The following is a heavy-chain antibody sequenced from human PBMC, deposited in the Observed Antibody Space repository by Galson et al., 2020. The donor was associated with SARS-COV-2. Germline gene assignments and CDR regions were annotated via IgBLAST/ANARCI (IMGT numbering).Heavy chain of an antibody. CDR3: ARADSSGWYNRFDS. CDR2: VYYSGST. V-gene: IGHV4-61*01. D-gene: IGHD6-13*01. Sequence: SETLSLTCTVSGGSVNSGTYYWTWIRQPPGKGLEWIGYVYYSGSTNYRPSLKSRVAISIDTSKNQFSLRLRSVTAADTAVYYCARADSSGWYNRFDSWGQGTLVTVPS. CDR1: GGSVNSGTYY. J-gene: IGHJ4*02.